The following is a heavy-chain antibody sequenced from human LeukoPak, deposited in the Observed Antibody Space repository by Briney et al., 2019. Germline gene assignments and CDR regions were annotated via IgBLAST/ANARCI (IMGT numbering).Heavy chain of an antibody. CDR2: ISHSGGST. J-gene: IGHJ4*02. D-gene: IGHD5-18*01. V-gene: IGHV3-23*01. CDR3: AKYTALVTTDY. CDR1: GFTFSSYA. Sequence: GGSLRLTCAASGFTFSSYAMSWVRQAPGKGLEWVSAISHSGGSTYYADSVKGRFTISRDNSKNTLYLQMNSLRAEDTAVYYCAKYTALVTTDYWGQGTLVTVSS.